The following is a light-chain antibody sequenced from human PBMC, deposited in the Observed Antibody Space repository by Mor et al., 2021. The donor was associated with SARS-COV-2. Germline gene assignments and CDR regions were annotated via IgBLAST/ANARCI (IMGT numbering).Light chain of an antibody. CDR3: QKRYNWPRIT. J-gene: IGKJ5*01. Sequence: RAAGIPARFSGSGSGTDFTLTISSLQPEDSAVYYCQKRYNWPRITFGQGTRLEIK. V-gene: IGKV3-11*01.